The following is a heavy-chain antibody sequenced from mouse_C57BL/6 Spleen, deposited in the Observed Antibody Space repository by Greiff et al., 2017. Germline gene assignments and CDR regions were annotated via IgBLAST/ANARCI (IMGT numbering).Heavy chain of an antibody. CDR1: GFTFSDYG. CDR2: ISSGSSTI. V-gene: IGHV5-17*01. J-gene: IGHJ4*01. Sequence: EVQLVESGGGLVKPGGSLKLSCAASGFTFSDYGMHWVRQAPEKGLEWVAYISSGSSTIYYADTVKGRFTISRDNAKNTLFLQMTSLRSEDTAMYYCARGRFITTVVAPSYAMDYWGQGTSVTVSS. CDR3: ARGRFITTVVAPSYAMDY. D-gene: IGHD1-1*01.